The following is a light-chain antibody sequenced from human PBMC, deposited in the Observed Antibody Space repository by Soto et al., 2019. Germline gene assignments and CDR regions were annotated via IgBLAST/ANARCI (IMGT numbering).Light chain of an antibody. J-gene: IGKJ4*01. CDR3: QQYNSYPLT. Sequence: DIPMTQSPSTLSASVGVRVTITCRASQSISSWLAWYQQKPGKAPNLLIYKASSLESGVPSRFSGSGSGTEFTLTISSLQPEDFATYYCQQYNSYPLTFGGGTKVEIK. CDR1: QSISSW. CDR2: KAS. V-gene: IGKV1-5*03.